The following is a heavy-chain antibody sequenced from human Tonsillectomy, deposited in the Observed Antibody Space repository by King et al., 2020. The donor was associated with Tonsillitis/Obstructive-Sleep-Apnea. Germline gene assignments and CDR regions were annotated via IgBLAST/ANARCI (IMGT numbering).Heavy chain of an antibody. CDR3: ASVLTGYSSGWSYWYFDL. D-gene: IGHD6-19*01. CDR2: INWNGGST. CDR1: GFTFDDYG. Sequence: VQLVESGGGVVRPGGSLRLSCAASGFTFDDYGMSWVSQAPGKGLEWGSGINWNGGSTGYADSVKGRFTISRDNAKNSLYLQMNSLRAEDTALYYCASVLTGYSSGWSYWYFDLWGRGTLVTVSS. V-gene: IGHV3-20*04. J-gene: IGHJ2*01.